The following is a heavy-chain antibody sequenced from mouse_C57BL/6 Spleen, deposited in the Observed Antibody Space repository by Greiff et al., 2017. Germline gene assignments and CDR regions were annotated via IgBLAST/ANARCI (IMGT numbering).Heavy chain of an antibody. J-gene: IGHJ3*01. V-gene: IGHV5-17*01. D-gene: IGHD2-1*01. Sequence: DVQLVESGGGLVKPGGSLKLSCAASGFTFSDYGMHWVRQAPEKGLEWVAYISSGSSTIYYADTVKGLFTISRDNAKNTLFLQMTSLRSEDTAMYYCARNYGNEAWFAYWGQGTLVTVSA. CDR2: ISSGSSTI. CDR1: GFTFSDYG. CDR3: ARNYGNEAWFAY.